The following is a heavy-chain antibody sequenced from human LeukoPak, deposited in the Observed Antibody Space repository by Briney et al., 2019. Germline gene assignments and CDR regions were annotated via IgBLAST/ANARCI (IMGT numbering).Heavy chain of an antibody. J-gene: IGHJ6*02. CDR3: AGDYGSSGYYYGMDV. CDR1: GFTFSSYS. CDR2: ISSSSSTI. Sequence: QTGGSLRLSCAASGFTFSSYSMNWVRQAPGKGLEWVSYISSSSSTIYYADSVKGRFTISRDNAKNSLYLQMNSLRAEDTAVYYCAGDYGSSGYYYGMDVWGQGTTVTVSS. V-gene: IGHV3-48*04. D-gene: IGHD4-17*01.